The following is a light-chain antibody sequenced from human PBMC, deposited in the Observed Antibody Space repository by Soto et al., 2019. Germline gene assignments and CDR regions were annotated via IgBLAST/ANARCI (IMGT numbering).Light chain of an antibody. CDR1: QSVRSNY. CDR3: QQYGGSPWT. CDR2: GAS. V-gene: IGKV3-20*01. Sequence: EIVLTQSPGTLSLSPGERATLSCRASQSVRSNYLAWYRQTPGQAPRLLIYGASNRATGIPGRFSGSGSGTDFTLIISRLEPEDFALYYCQQYGGSPWTFGQGTKVEIK. J-gene: IGKJ1*01.